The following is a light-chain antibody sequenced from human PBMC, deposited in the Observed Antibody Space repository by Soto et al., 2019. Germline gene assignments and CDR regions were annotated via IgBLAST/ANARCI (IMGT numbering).Light chain of an antibody. CDR1: SSDVGGYNY. Sequence: QSALTQPPSASGSPGQSVTISCTGTSSDVGGYNYVSWYQQHPGKAPKLMISEVSKRPSGVPDRFSGSKSGNTASLTVSGPQADDEADYYCSSFAGNNNLVFGGGTKLTVL. J-gene: IGLJ2*01. CDR3: SSFAGNNNLV. V-gene: IGLV2-8*01. CDR2: EVS.